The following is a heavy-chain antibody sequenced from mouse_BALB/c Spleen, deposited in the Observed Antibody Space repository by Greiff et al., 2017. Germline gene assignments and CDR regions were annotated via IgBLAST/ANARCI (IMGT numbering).Heavy chain of an antibody. J-gene: IGHJ3*01. CDR3: ARKGDGYSLAY. CDR2: IWSGGST. V-gene: IGHV2-2*02. CDR1: GFSLTSYG. Sequence: VMLVESGPGLVQPSQSLSITCTVSGFSLTSYGVHWVRQSPGKGLEWLGVIWSGGSTDYNAAFISRLSISKDNSKSQVFFKMNSLQANDTAIYYCARKGDGYSLAYWGQGTLVTVSA. D-gene: IGHD2-3*01.